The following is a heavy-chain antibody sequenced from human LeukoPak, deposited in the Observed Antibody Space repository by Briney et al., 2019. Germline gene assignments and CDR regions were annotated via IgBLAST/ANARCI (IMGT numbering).Heavy chain of an antibody. J-gene: IGHJ4*02. CDR2: IYYSGSY. Sequence: SETLSLTCTVSGVSISSGGYYCRRIPQDPGKVLEWIGYIYYSGSYYYNPSLKRLITISVDTSDNPFSLMLSSVAAAGTVVYDCASVGFIAAAGPDYWGQGTLVTVSS. CDR3: ASVGFIAAAGPDY. CDR1: GVSISSGGYY. D-gene: IGHD6-13*01. V-gene: IGHV4-31*01.